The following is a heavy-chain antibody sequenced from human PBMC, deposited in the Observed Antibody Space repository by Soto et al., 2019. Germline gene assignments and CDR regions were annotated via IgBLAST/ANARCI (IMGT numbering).Heavy chain of an antibody. CDR3: ARSHKLLWFGELRLYPFDY. V-gene: IGHV4-34*01. CDR2: INHSGST. CDR1: GGSFSGYY. J-gene: IGHJ4*02. Sequence: SQTLSLTCAVYGGSFSGYYWSWIRQPPGKGLEWIGEINHSGSTNYNPSLKSRVTISVDTSKNQFSLKLSSVTAADTAVYYCARSHKLLWFGELRLYPFDYWGQGTLVTVSS. D-gene: IGHD3-10*01.